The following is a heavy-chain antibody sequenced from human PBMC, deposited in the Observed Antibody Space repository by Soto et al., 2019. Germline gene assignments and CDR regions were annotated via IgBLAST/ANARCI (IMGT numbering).Heavy chain of an antibody. V-gene: IGHV1-2*04. CDR1: GYTFTGYY. J-gene: IGHJ6*02. CDR3: AREGGLTPGAGDYYYYYGMDV. CDR2: INPNSGGT. D-gene: IGHD1-26*01. Sequence: ASVKVSFKASGYTFTGYYMHWVRQAPGQGLEWMGWINPNSGGTNYAQKFQGWVTMTRDTSISTAYMELSRLRSDDTAVYYCAREGGLTPGAGDYYYYYGMDVWGQGTTVTVSS.